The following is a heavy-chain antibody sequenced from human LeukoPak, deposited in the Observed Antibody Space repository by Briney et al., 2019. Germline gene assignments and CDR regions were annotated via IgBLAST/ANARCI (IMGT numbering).Heavy chain of an antibody. V-gene: IGHV1-69*13. CDR2: IIPLFGTT. CDR3: ARKTVVVPAAFLGWFDP. CDR1: GYSFTSYG. Sequence: SVKVSCKASGYSFTSYGISWVRQVPGQGLEWMGGIIPLFGTTNYAQKFQGRVTITADESTSSAYMELSSLRSDDTAVYYCARKTVVVPAAFLGWFDPWGQGTLVTVSS. J-gene: IGHJ5*02. D-gene: IGHD2-2*01.